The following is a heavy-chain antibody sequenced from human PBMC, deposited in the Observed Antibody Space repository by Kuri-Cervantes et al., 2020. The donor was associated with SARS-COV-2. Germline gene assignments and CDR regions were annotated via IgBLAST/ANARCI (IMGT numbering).Heavy chain of an antibody. CDR1: GGSFTTYA. V-gene: IGHV1-69*06. Sequence: SVKVSCKASGGSFTTYAIYWVRQAPGQGLEWMGGIVPIFGTTNYAQKFQGRVAITADKSTGTAYMELSSLTSEDTAIYYCARDHRGSVYHDPTDVWGQGTTVTVSS. CDR2: IVPIFGTT. D-gene: IGHD5/OR15-5a*01. J-gene: IGHJ6*02. CDR3: ARDHRGSVYHDPTDV.